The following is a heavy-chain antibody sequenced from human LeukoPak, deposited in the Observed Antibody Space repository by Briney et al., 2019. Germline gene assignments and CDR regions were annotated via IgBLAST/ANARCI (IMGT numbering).Heavy chain of an antibody. V-gene: IGHV3-21*01. J-gene: IGHJ5*02. Sequence: GSLRLSCAASGFTFYSYAMSWVRQAPGKGLEWVSSISSSSSYIYYADSVKGRFTISRDNAKNSLYLQMNSLRAEDTAVYYCASENESRNNWFDPWGQGTLVTVSS. CDR1: GFTFYSYA. D-gene: IGHD1-1*01. CDR3: ASENESRNNWFDP. CDR2: ISSSSSYI.